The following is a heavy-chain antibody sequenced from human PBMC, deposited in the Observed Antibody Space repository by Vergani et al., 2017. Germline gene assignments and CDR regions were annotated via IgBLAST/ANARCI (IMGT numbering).Heavy chain of an antibody. D-gene: IGHD2-2*01. CDR1: GYTFTSYY. CDR3: ARDSRYCSSTSCYVGRDWFDP. CDR2: INPSGGST. V-gene: IGHV1-46*01. Sequence: QVQLVQSGAEVKKPGASVKVSCKASGYTFTSYYMHWVRQAPGQGLEWMGIINPSGGSTSYAQKFQGRVTMTRDTSTSTVYMELSSLRSEDTAVYSCARDSRYCSSTSCYVGRDWFDPWGQGTLVTVSS. J-gene: IGHJ5*02.